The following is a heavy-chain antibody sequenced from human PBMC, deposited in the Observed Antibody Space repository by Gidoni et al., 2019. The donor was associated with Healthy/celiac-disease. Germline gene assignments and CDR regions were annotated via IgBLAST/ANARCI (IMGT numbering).Heavy chain of an antibody. V-gene: IGHV2-5*02. CDR1: GFSLNTSGLG. D-gene: IGHD3-22*01. CDR2: IYWDDDK. CDR3: AHRPIGHRGYFSKGAWFDP. J-gene: IGHJ5*02. Sequence: QITLKESGPTLVKPTQTLTLTCTFSGFSLNTSGLGVGWIRQPPGKALEWLALIYWDDDKRYSPSLKSRLTITKDTAKNQVVLTMTNMEPVDTATYYCAHRPIGHRGYFSKGAWFDPWGQGTLVTVSS.